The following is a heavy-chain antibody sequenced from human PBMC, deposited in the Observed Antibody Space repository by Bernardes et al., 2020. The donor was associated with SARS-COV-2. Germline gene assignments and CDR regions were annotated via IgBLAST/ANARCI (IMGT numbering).Heavy chain of an antibody. CDR2: FDPEDGET. J-gene: IGHJ6*02. CDR3: ATGLAVAGLPLNYYYYYGMDV. V-gene: IGHV1-24*01. D-gene: IGHD6-19*01. Sequence: AGVKVSCKVSGYTLTELSMHWVRQAPGKGLEWMGGFDPEDGETIYAQKFQGRVTMTEDTSTDTAYMELSSLRSEDTAVYYCATGLAVAGLPLNYYYYYGMDVWGQGTTVTVSS. CDR1: GYTLTELS.